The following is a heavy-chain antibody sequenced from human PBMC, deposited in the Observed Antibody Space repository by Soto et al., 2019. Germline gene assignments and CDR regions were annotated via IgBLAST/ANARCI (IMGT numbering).Heavy chain of an antibody. D-gene: IGHD6-13*01. Sequence: GASVKVSCKASGGTFSSYAISWVRQAPGQGLEWMGGIIPIFGTANYAQKFQGRVTITADESTSTAYMELSSLRSEDTAVYYCARVPIVAAAGTNYYYYCGMDVWGQGTTVTVSS. CDR1: GGTFSSYA. CDR2: IIPIFGTA. CDR3: ARVPIVAAAGTNYYYYCGMDV. J-gene: IGHJ6*02. V-gene: IGHV1-69*13.